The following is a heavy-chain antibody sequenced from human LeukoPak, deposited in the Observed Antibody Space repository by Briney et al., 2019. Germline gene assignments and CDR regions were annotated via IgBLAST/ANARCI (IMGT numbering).Heavy chain of an antibody. CDR2: IKEDGTYT. V-gene: IGHV3-74*01. D-gene: IGHD3-9*01. Sequence: GGSLRLSCAASGFTFGHHWMHWVRQVPGEGLVWVSRIKEDGTYTSYADSVKGRFTISRDNAKNTLYLQMNSLRAEDTAVYYCARDFDMGITPGDDFDYWGQGTLVTVYS. J-gene: IGHJ4*02. CDR1: GFTFGHHW. CDR3: ARDFDMGITPGDDFDY.